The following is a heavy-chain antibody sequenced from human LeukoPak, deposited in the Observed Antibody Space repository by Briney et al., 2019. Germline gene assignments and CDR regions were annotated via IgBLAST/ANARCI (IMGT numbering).Heavy chain of an antibody. CDR2: ISYDGSNK. CDR1: GFTFSSYG. D-gene: IGHD1-26*01. CDR3: AKIDVGATMTGFDY. J-gene: IGHJ4*02. Sequence: GGSLRLSCAASGFTFSSYGMHWVRQAPGKGLEWVAVISYDGSNKYYADSVKGRFTISRGNSKNTLYLQMNSLRAEDTAVYYCAKIDVGATMTGFDYWGQGTLVTVSS. V-gene: IGHV3-30*18.